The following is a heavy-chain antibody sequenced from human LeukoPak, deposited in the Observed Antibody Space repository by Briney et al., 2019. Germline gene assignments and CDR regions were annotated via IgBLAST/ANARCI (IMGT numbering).Heavy chain of an antibody. CDR1: GGSFSCYY. D-gene: IGHD6-6*01. V-gene: IGHV4-34*01. CDR2: INHSGST. J-gene: IGHJ4*02. CDR3: AREAARPGFPFAADY. Sequence: SETLSLTCAVYGGSFSCYYWSWIRQPPGKGLEWIGEINHSGSTNYNPSLKSRVTISVDTSKNQFSLKLSSVTAADTAVYYCAREAARPGFPFAADYWGQGTLVTVSS.